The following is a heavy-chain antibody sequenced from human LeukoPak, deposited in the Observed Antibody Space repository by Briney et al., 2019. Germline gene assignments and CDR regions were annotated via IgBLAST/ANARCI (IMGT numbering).Heavy chain of an antibody. V-gene: IGHV4-4*07. CDR3: ARNRSNDYGEVSFDI. D-gene: IGHD4-17*01. CDR2: IYASGGT. Sequence: PSDSLSLTCTVSGGAISNYYWSWIRQSAGKGLEWIGQIYASGGTNYNPSLKSRVTMSADKSKNQISLRLSSVTAADTAVYYCARNRSNDYGEVSFDIWGQGTMVTVAS. CDR1: GGAISNYY. J-gene: IGHJ3*02.